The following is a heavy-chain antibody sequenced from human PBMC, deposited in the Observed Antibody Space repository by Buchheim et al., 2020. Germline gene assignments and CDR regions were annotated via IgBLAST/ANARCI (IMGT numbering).Heavy chain of an antibody. CDR3: ARSYDSSGYYYYYYGMDV. CDR2: IIPILGIA. D-gene: IGHD3-22*01. J-gene: IGHJ6*02. Sequence: QVQLVQSGAEVKKPGSSVKVSCKASGGTFSSYTISWVRQAPGQGLEWMGRIIPILGIANYAQKFQGRVTITADKSTSTAYMELSSLRSEDTAVYYCARSYDSSGYYYYYYGMDVWGQGTT. CDR1: GGTFSSYT. V-gene: IGHV1-69*02.